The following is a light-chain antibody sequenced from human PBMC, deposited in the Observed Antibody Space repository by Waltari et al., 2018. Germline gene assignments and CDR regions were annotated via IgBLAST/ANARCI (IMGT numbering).Light chain of an antibody. CDR3: QQRSSWPLT. CDR2: DAS. Sequence: EIVLTQSPATLSLSPGERVTLSCRAGQSVSSYLAWYQQKPGQAPRLLIYDASNRAPGIPARFSGSGSGTDFTLTISSLEPEDFAVYYCQQRSSWPLTFGGGTKVEIK. J-gene: IGKJ4*01. V-gene: IGKV3-11*01. CDR1: QSVSSY.